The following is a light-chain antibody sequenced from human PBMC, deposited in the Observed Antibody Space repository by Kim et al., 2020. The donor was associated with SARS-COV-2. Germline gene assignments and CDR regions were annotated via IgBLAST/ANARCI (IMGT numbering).Light chain of an antibody. CDR2: DAS. CDR3: QQPLIT. J-gene: IGKJ5*01. Sequence: TLSLSPGERATHSCRASQSVTTYLAWYQHKPGQAPRLLIYDASKRAAGIPARFSGSGSGTDFTLTISSLEPEDFAIYYCQQPLITFGPGTRLEIK. V-gene: IGKV3-11*01. CDR1: QSVTTY.